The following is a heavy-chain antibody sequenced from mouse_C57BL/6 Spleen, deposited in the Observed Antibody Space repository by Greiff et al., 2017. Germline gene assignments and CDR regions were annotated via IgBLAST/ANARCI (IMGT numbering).Heavy chain of an antibody. CDR3: ARGLLLKVDY. V-gene: IGHV1-22*01. Sequence: EVQLQESGPELVKPGASVKISCKASGYSFTDYNMNWVKQSHGKSLEWIGYINPNNGGTSYNQKFKGKATLTVNKSSSTAYMELRSLTSEDSAVYYCARGLLLKVDYWGQGTTLTVSS. CDR1: GYSFTDYN. D-gene: IGHD1-1*01. J-gene: IGHJ2*01. CDR2: INPNNGGT.